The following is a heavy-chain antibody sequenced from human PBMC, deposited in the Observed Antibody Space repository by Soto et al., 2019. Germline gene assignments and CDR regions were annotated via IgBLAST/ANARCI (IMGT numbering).Heavy chain of an antibody. CDR3: ARDCSSTSCYTAGTYGMDV. V-gene: IGHV1-3*01. Sequence: QVQHVQSGAEVKKPGASVKVSCKASGYTFTSYAMHWVRQAPGQRLEWMGWINAGNGNTKYSQKFQGRVTITRDTSASTAYMELSSLRSEDTAVYYCARDCSSTSCYTAGTYGMDVWGQGTTVTVSS. J-gene: IGHJ6*02. CDR1: GYTFTSYA. D-gene: IGHD2-2*02. CDR2: INAGNGNT.